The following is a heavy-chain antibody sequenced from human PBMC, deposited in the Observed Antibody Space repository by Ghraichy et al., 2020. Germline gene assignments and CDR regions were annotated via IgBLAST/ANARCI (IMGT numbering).Heavy chain of an antibody. CDR2: ISYDGSNK. D-gene: IGHD4-11*01. CDR3: ARASYSNPGIYYGMDV. V-gene: IGHV3-30-3*01. J-gene: IGHJ6*02. CDR1: GFTFSSYA. Sequence: GESLRLSCAASGFTFSSYAMHWVRQAPGKGLEWVAVISYDGSNKYYADSVKGRFTISRDNSKNTLYLQMNSLRAEDTAVYYCARASYSNPGIYYGMDVWGQGTTVTVSS.